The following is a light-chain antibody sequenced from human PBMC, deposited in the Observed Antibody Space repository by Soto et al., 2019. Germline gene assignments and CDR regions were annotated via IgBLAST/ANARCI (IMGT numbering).Light chain of an antibody. J-gene: IGKJ5*01. CDR2: DAS. CDR3: QQRSNWPPPIT. CDR1: QSVSSY. V-gene: IGKV3-11*01. Sequence: EIVLTQSPATLSLSPGERATLSCRASQSVSSYLAWYQQKPGQAPRLLIYDASTRATGIPARFSGSGSGTDFTLTISSLEPEDFAVYYCQQRSNWPPPITFGQGTRLEIK.